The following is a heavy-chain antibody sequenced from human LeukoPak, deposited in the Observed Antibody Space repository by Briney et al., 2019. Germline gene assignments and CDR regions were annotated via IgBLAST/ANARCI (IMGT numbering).Heavy chain of an antibody. J-gene: IGHJ4*02. CDR1: GGTFSSYA. D-gene: IGHD2-21*02. Sequence: GASVKVSCKASGGTFSSYAISWVRQAPGQGLEWMGWMNPNSGNTGYAQKFQGRVTMTRNTSISTAYMELSSLRSEDTAVYYCARRQVTAVDYWGQGTLVTVSS. CDR3: ARRQVTAVDY. V-gene: IGHV1-8*02. CDR2: MNPNSGNT.